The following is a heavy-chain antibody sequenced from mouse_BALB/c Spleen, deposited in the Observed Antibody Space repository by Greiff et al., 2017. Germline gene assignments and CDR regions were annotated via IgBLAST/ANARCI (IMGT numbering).Heavy chain of an antibody. CDR2: INPYNDGT. D-gene: IGHD2-10*02. CDR3: AREEYGNPYYYAMDY. V-gene: IGHV1-14*01. J-gene: IGHJ4*01. CDR1: GYTFTSYV. Sequence: VQLQQSGPELVKPGASVKMSCKASGYTFTSYVMHWVKQKPGQGLEWIGYINPYNDGTKYNEKFKGKATLTSDKSSSTAYMELSSLTSEDSAVYYCAREEYGNPYYYAMDYWGQGTSVTVSS.